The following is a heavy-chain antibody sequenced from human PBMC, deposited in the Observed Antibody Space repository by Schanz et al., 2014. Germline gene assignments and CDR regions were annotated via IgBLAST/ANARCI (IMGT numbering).Heavy chain of an antibody. CDR1: GFTFRNNW. CDR2: ISSDGFNK. Sequence: LVVESGGGFVHPGGSLRLSCAASGFTFRNNWMHWFRQGPGKGLGWLAVISSDGFNKFYADSVKGRFTISRDNAKNSLYLQMNSLRAEDTAVYYCAREGEWGYDPPRHWGQGTLVTVSS. D-gene: IGHD5-12*01. J-gene: IGHJ4*02. CDR3: AREGEWGYDPPRH. V-gene: IGHV3-30*03.